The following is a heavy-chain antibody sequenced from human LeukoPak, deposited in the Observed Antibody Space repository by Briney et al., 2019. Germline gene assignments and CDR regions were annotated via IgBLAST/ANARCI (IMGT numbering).Heavy chain of an antibody. D-gene: IGHD4-17*01. Sequence: PGGSLRLSCAASGFTFSSYGMHWVRQAPGKGLEWVAFIRYDGSNKYYADSVKGRFTISRDNSKNTLYLQMNSLRAEDTAVYYCARGEHGDFQGFDYWGQGTRVTVSS. CDR3: ARGEHGDFQGFDY. CDR2: IRYDGSNK. CDR1: GFTFSSYG. V-gene: IGHV3-30*02. J-gene: IGHJ4*02.